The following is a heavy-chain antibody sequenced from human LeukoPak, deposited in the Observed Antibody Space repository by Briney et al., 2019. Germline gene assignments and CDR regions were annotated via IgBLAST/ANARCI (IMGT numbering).Heavy chain of an antibody. CDR1: GGTFSSYA. CDR2: INPSGGST. J-gene: IGHJ5*02. D-gene: IGHD3-22*01. Sequence: ASVKVSCKASGGTFSSYAISWVRQAPGQGLEWMGIINPSGGSTSYAQKFQGRVTMTRDTSTSTVYMELSSLRSEDTAVYYCARDFVYYYDSSGSYNWFDPWGQGTLVTVSS. CDR3: ARDFVYYYDSSGSYNWFDP. V-gene: IGHV1-46*01.